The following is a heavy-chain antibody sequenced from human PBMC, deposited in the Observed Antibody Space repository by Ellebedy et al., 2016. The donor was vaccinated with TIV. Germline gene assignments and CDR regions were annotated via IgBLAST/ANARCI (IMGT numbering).Heavy chain of an antibody. V-gene: IGHV1-18*01. J-gene: IGHJ5*02. CDR3: ARGTPFDP. CDR2: ISAYNGNT. D-gene: IGHD2-15*01. CDR1: GYTFTSYG. Sequence: AASVKVSCKASGYTFTSYGISWVRQAPGQGLEWMGWISAYNGNTNYAQKLQGRVTIDADTSTSTAYMELRGLRSDDTAVYYCARGTPFDPWGQGTLVTVSS.